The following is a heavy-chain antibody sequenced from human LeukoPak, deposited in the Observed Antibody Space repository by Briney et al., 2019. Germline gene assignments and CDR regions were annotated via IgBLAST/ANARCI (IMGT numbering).Heavy chain of an antibody. CDR2: INHGGST. J-gene: IGHJ5*02. D-gene: IGHD3-22*01. CDR3: ARQNYYDSSGHNWFDP. CDR1: GGSISSYY. Sequence: SETLSLTCTVSGGSISSYYWSWIRQPPGKGLEWIGEINHGGSTNYNPSLKSRVTISVDTSNNEFSLRLNSVTAADTAVYYCARQNYYDSSGHNWFDPWGQGTLVTVSS. V-gene: IGHV4-34*01.